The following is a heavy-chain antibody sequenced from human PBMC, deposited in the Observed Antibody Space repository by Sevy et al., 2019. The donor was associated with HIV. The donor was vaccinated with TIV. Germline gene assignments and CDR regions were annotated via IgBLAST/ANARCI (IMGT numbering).Heavy chain of an antibody. V-gene: IGHV3-23*01. Sequence: GGSLRLSCAASGFTFNNYVMNWVRQAPGKGLEWVSVISHGGGTTYYADSVKGRFTISRDDSKDTVYLEMNSLRAEDTAVYYCARRYLPSAPPALDYWGQGTVVTVSS. CDR2: ISHGGGTT. CDR1: GFTFNNYV. J-gene: IGHJ4*02. CDR3: ARRYLPSAPPALDY. D-gene: IGHD2-2*01.